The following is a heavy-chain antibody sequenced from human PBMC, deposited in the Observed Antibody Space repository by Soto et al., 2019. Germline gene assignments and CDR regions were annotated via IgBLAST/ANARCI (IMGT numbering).Heavy chain of an antibody. D-gene: IGHD3-10*01. J-gene: IGHJ6*03. CDR3: AKDGSGSYYFHYYYYYYMDV. CDR2: ISYDGSNK. V-gene: IGHV3-30*18. CDR1: GFTFSSYG. Sequence: QVQLVESGGGVVQPGRSLRLSCAASGFTFSSYGMHWVRQAPGKGLEWVAVISYDGSNKYYADSVKGRFTISRDNSKNTLYLQMNSLRAEDTAVYYGAKDGSGSYYFHYYYYYYMDVWGKGTTVTVSS.